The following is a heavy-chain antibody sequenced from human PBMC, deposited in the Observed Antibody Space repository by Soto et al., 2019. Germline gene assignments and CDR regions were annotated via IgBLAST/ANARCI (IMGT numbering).Heavy chain of an antibody. D-gene: IGHD5-18*01. CDR3: ARGLRKRGYSYLSESFGY. J-gene: IGHJ4*03. CDR2: INHSGST. Sequence: PSETLSLTCAVYGGSFSGYYWSWIRQPPGKGLEWIGEINHSGSTNYNPSLKSRVTISVDTSKNQFSLKLSSVTAADTAVYYCARGLRKRGYSYLSESFGYSGEGILVTGSS. CDR1: GGSFSGYY. V-gene: IGHV4-34*01.